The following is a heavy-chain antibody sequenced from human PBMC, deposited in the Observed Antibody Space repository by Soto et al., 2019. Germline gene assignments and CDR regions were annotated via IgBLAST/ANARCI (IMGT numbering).Heavy chain of an antibody. D-gene: IGHD3-3*01. V-gene: IGHV1-46*01. CDR3: ARGLSDSGYYI. CDR1: GYTFITSY. CDR2: SHPTLGRA. J-gene: IGHJ4*02. Sequence: QVQMVQSGAEVKRPGSSVKISCRASGYTFITSYIHWVRQAPGQGLEWVGRSHPTLGRATYPQKFQGRVTLTSDTSTNTMYMELTSLTSDDTAMYFCARGLSDSGYYIWGQGTLVTVSS.